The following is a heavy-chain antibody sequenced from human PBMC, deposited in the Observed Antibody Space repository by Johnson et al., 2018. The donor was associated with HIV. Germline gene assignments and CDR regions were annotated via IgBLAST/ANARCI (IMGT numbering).Heavy chain of an antibody. CDR2: IGTTDDT. V-gene: IGHV3-13*01. CDR1: GFTFSSYD. CDR3: VRESLRRIPVSGPGDAAFDI. J-gene: IGHJ3*02. D-gene: IGHD6-19*01. Sequence: VQLMESGGGVVQPGRSLRLSCAASGFTFSSYDMHWVRQTTGKGLEWVSAIGTTDDTYYPASVKGRFTISRDDAKDSLYLQINSLRAGDTAVYYCVRESLRRIPVSGPGDAAFDIWGLGTKVTVSS.